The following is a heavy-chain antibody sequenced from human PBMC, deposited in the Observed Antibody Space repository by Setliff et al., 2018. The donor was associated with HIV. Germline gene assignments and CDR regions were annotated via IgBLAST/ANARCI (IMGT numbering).Heavy chain of an antibody. CDR1: GGSISSYY. Sequence: NPSETLSLTCTVSGGSISSYYWSWIRQPPGKGLEWIGTIYYSGSTFYNPSFKSRATMSVDTSKNQFSLRLSSVTAADTAVYYCARGQYCGGGSCYSPSYNWFDPWGQGTLVTVSS. V-gene: IGHV4-59*04. J-gene: IGHJ5*02. CDR3: ARGQYCGGGSCYSPSYNWFDP. D-gene: IGHD2-15*01. CDR2: IYYSGST.